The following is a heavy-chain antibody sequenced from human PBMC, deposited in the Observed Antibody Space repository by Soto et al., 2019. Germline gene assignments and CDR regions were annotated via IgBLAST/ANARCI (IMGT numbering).Heavy chain of an antibody. D-gene: IGHD6-13*01. CDR1: GASVSSCF. Sequence: SETLSLTCTVSGASVSSCFWSWVRQPPGKGLEWIGYIYNSGRTNYNPSLKSRVTISLDTSDNDFSLRLTSLTAADTAVYYCAKGGGSSWRGGLPYYYGMDVWGQGTTVTVSS. CDR3: AKGGGSSWRGGLPYYYGMDV. CDR2: IYNSGRT. V-gene: IGHV4-59*02. J-gene: IGHJ6*02.